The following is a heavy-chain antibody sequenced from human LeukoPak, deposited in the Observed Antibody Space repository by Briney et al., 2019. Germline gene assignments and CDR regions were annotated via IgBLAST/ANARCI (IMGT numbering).Heavy chain of an antibody. CDR3: ARATGWFQAFDY. D-gene: IGHD6-19*01. Sequence: GGSLRLSCAASGFTFSSYEMNCVRQAPGKGLEWVSYISSSGSTIYYADSVKGRFTISRDNAKNSLYLQMNSLRAEDTAVYYCARATGWFQAFDYWGQGTLVTVSS. CDR1: GFTFSSYE. V-gene: IGHV3-48*03. J-gene: IGHJ4*02. CDR2: ISSSGSTI.